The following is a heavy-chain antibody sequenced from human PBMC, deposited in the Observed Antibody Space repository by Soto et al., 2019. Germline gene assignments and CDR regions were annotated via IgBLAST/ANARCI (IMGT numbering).Heavy chain of an antibody. CDR3: ARVPVGAYGKFDP. CDR1: GFALSSYW. V-gene: IGHV3-74*01. J-gene: IGHJ5*02. Sequence: EVQLVESGGGLVQAGGSLRLSCAASGFALSSYWMHWVRRVPGKGLVWVSRINPDGSRIDYADSVRGRFTISRDNAKNTLFLQMNNLTAEDTALYHCARVPVGAYGKFDPWGQGTLVTVSS. D-gene: IGHD2-8*02. CDR2: INPDGSRI.